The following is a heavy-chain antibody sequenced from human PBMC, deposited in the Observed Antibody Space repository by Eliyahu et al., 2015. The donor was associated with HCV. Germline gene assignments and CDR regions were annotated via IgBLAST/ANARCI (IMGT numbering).Heavy chain of an antibody. J-gene: IGHJ6*02. V-gene: IGHV4-59*01. D-gene: IGHD2-15*01. CDR3: ARVNSRAASYYYGMDV. CDR2: IYYSGST. Sequence: QVQLQESGPGLVKPSETLSLTCTVSGGSISSYYWSWIRQPPGKGLEWIGYIYYSGSTNYNPSLKSRVTISVDTSKNQFSLKLSSVTAADTAVYYCARVNSRAASYYYGMDVWGQGTTVTVSS. CDR1: GGSISSYY.